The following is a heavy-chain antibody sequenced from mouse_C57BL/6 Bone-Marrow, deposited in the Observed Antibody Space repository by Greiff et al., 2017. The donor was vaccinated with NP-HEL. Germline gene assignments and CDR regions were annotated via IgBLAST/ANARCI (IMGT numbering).Heavy chain of an antibody. CDR3: ASITTVVGELDY. CDR2: INPSSGYT. CDR1: GYTFTSYW. V-gene: IGHV1-7*01. D-gene: IGHD1-1*01. Sequence: QVHVKQSGAELAKPGASVKLSCKASGYTFTSYWMPWVKQRPGQGLEWIGYINPSSGYTKYNQKFKDKATLTADKSSSTAYMQLSSLTYEDSAVYYCASITTVVGELDYWGQGTTLTVSS. J-gene: IGHJ2*01.